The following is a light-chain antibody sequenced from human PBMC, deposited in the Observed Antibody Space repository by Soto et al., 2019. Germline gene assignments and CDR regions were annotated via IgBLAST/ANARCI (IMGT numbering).Light chain of an antibody. CDR2: GAS. CDR1: QTVLTN. Sequence: EIVMAQCPATLAVSPGARGILSCMTSQTVLTNLAWYQQKPGQAPRRLVYGASSRSTGIPASSSGSGSGTDFTLTISSLEPEDFAVYYCQQRSKCPITFGQGTRLE. J-gene: IGKJ5*01. CDR3: QQRSKCPIT. V-gene: IGKV3-11*01.